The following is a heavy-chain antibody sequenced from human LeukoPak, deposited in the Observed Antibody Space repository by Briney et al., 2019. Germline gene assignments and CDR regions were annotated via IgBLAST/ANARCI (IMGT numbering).Heavy chain of an antibody. V-gene: IGHV3-49*04. CDR3: TRLYCSGGSWYFDELPADY. Sequence: PGRSLRLSCTASGFTFGDYSMSWVRQAPGKGLEWVGLIRSKAYGGTTEYVASVKGRFTISRDDSKSIAYLQMNSLKTEDTAVYYCTRLYCSGGSWYFDELPADYWGQGTLVTVSS. CDR1: GFTFGDYS. CDR2: IRSKAYGGTT. D-gene: IGHD2-15*01. J-gene: IGHJ4*02.